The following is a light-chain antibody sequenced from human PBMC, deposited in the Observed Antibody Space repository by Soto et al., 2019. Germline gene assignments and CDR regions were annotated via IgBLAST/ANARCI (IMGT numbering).Light chain of an antibody. CDR2: AAS. Sequence: DIQMTQSPSSLSASVGDRVTITCRASQSISSYLNWYQQKPGKAPKLLIYAASSLQSGVPSRFSGSGSGTDFTLTISSLQPEDFATYYSPQSFITPPTFGQGRLLEIK. CDR3: PQSFITPPT. CDR1: QSISSY. V-gene: IGKV1-39*01. J-gene: IGKJ5*01.